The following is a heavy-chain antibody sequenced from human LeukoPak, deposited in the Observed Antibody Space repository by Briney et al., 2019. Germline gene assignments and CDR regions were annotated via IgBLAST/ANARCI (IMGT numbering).Heavy chain of an antibody. CDR3: ARGGGNTENDY. V-gene: IGHV4-34*01. Sequence: SETLSLTCTVSGGSISSYYWSWIRQPPGKGLEWIGEINHSGSTNYNPSLKSRVTISVDTSKNQFSLKLSSVTAADTAVYYCARGGGNTENDYWGQGTLVTVSS. CDR1: GGSISSYY. J-gene: IGHJ4*02. CDR2: INHSGST. D-gene: IGHD4-23*01.